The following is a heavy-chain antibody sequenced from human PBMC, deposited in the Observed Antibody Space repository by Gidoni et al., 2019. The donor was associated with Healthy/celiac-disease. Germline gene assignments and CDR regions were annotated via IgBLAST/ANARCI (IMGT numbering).Heavy chain of an antibody. D-gene: IGHD1-26*01. Sequence: QVQLVQSGAEVKKPGSSVQVSCKASGGTFSSYTISWVRQAPGQGLEWMGRIIPILGIANYAQKFQGRVTITADKSTSTAYMELSSLRSEDTAVYYCAREKPSGSYSNWFDPWGQGTLVTVSS. CDR3: AREKPSGSYSNWFDP. CDR2: IIPILGIA. J-gene: IGHJ5*02. V-gene: IGHV1-69*08. CDR1: GGTFSSYT.